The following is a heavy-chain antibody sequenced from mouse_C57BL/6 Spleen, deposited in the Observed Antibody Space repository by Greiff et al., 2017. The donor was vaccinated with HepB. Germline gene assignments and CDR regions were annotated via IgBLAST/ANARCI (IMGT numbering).Heavy chain of an antibody. CDR1: GYTFTDYE. CDR3: TRGDPDFDY. Sequence: VQLQQSGAELVRPGASVTLSCKASGYTFTDYEMHWVKQTPVHGLEWIGAIDPETGGTAYNQKFKGKAIMTADKSSSTAYMELRSLPSEDSAVYYCTRGDPDFDYWGQGTTLTVSS. J-gene: IGHJ2*01. V-gene: IGHV1-15*01. CDR2: IDPETGGT. D-gene: IGHD3-3*01.